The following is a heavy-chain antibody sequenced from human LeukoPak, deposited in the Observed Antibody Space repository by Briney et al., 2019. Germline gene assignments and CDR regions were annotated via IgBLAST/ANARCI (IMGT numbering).Heavy chain of an antibody. CDR1: GFTFSSYS. Sequence: PGGSLRLSCEASGFTFSSYSMNWVRLAPGQGLEWVSIISSSSSYIYYTDSVKGRFTVSRDNAKNLLYLQMNSLRVEDTAVYYCARDGGRMDYWGQGTLVTVSS. V-gene: IGHV3-21*01. J-gene: IGHJ4*02. CDR2: ISSSSSYI. D-gene: IGHD3-16*01. CDR3: ARDGGRMDY.